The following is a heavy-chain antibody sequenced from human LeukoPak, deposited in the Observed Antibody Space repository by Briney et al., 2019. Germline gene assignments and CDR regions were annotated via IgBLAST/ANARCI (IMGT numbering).Heavy chain of an antibody. V-gene: IGHV1-2*02. CDR2: INPNSGGT. D-gene: IGHD3-22*01. J-gene: IGHJ4*02. CDR1: GYTFTGYY. Sequence: ASVKVSCKASGYTFTGYYMHWVRQAPGQGLEWMGWINPNSGGTNYAQKFQGRVTMTRDTSICTAYMELSRLRSDDTAVYYCATEPPYDSSGYYFQFDYWGQGTLVTVSS. CDR3: ATEPPYDSSGYYFQFDY.